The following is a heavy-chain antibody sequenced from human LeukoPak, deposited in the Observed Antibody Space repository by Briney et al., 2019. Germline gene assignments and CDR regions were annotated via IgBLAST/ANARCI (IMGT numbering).Heavy chain of an antibody. Sequence: SETLSLTCTVSSGSICSYHWSCLPHPAGEGLEWIVRIYKSGSSSYNPSLKSRVTMSVDTSTNQFSLKLSSVTAADTAVYYCARVTLGFYYGSGSSGWFDPWGQGTLVTVSS. CDR1: SGSICSYH. CDR2: IYKSGSS. CDR3: ARVTLGFYYGSGSSGWFDP. V-gene: IGHV4-4*07. J-gene: IGHJ5*02. D-gene: IGHD3-10*01.